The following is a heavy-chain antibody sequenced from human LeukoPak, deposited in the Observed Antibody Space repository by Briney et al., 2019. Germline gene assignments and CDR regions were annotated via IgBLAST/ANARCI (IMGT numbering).Heavy chain of an antibody. CDR3: ARRGAVANAFDI. J-gene: IGHJ3*02. V-gene: IGHV3-7*01. CDR1: GFTFSYYW. D-gene: IGHD6-19*01. CDR2: IKQDGSEK. Sequence: GGSLRLSCAASGFTFSYYWMSWVRQAPGKGLEWVANIKQDGSEKYYVDSVKGRFTISRDNAKNTLYLQMNSLRAEDTAVYYCARRGAVANAFDIWGQGTMVTVSS.